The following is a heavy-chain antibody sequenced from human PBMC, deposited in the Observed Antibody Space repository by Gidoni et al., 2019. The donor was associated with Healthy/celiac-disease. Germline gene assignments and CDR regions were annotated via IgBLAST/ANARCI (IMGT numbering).Heavy chain of an antibody. Sequence: QVQLVESGGGVVQPGRSLRLSCAASGFTFSSYGMHWVRQAPGKGLEWVAVISYDGSNKYYADSVKGRFTISRDNPKNTLYLQMNSLRAEDTAVYYCAKDMWLDYWGQGTLVTVSS. D-gene: IGHD6-19*01. CDR3: AKDMWLDY. CDR1: GFTFSSYG. J-gene: IGHJ4*02. CDR2: ISYDGSNK. V-gene: IGHV3-30*18.